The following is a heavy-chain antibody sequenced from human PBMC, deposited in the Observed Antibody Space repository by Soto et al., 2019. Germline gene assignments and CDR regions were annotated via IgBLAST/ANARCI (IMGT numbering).Heavy chain of an antibody. CDR2: INHSGST. J-gene: IGHJ4*02. Sequence: SETLSLTCAVYGGSFSGYYGSWIRQPPGKGLEWIGEINHSGSTNYNPSLKSRVTISVDTSKNQFSLKLSSVTAADTAVYYCARAAIAARWGDYWGQGTLVTVSS. D-gene: IGHD6-6*01. V-gene: IGHV4-34*01. CDR3: ARAAIAARWGDY. CDR1: GGSFSGYY.